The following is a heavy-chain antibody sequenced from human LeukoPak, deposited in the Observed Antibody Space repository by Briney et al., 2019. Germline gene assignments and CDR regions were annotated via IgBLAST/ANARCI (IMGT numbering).Heavy chain of an antibody. D-gene: IGHD6-13*01. J-gene: IGHJ4*02. Sequence: GGSLRLSCAASGFTFGSYGMHWVRQAPGKGLEWVAFIRYDGSNKYYADSVKGRFTISRDNSKNTLYLQMNSLRAEDTAVYYCAKDLSGPGIAAAGGYWGQGTLVTVSS. CDR3: AKDLSGPGIAAAGGY. V-gene: IGHV3-30*02. CDR2: IRYDGSNK. CDR1: GFTFGSYG.